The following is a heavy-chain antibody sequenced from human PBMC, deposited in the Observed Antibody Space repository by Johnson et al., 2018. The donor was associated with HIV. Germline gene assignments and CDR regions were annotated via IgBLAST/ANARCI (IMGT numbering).Heavy chain of an antibody. D-gene: IGHD5-18*01. CDR1: GFTFSSYA. V-gene: IGHV3-64*01. CDR3: ARGGRGYSYSYAFDI. Sequence: VQLVESGGGLVQPGGSLRLSCAASGFTFSSYAMHWVRQAPGKGLEYVSAISSNGGSPYYANSVKGRFTISRDNSKNTLYLQMGSLRAEDMAVYYCARGGRGYSYSYAFDIWGQGTMVTVSS. J-gene: IGHJ3*02. CDR2: ISSNGGSP.